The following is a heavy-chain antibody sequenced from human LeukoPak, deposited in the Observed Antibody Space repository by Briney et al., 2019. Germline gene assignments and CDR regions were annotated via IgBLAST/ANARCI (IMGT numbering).Heavy chain of an antibody. J-gene: IGHJ4*02. D-gene: IGHD6-13*01. Sequence: GASVKVSCKASGYTFTGYYIHWVRQAPGQALDWMGWISPSSGGTNYVQKFQGRVTMTRDTSISTAYMELTRLTSDDTAMYYCARAGEEYTSTWYGAYWGQGTLVTVSS. CDR3: ARAGEEYTSTWYGAY. CDR1: GYTFTGYY. V-gene: IGHV1-2*02. CDR2: ISPSSGGT.